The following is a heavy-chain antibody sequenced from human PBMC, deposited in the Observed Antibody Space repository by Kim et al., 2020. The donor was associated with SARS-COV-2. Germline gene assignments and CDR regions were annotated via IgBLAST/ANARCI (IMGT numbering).Heavy chain of an antibody. J-gene: IGHJ2*01. CDR2: T. CDR3: ARNHEDWYFDL. V-gene: IGHV3-13*01. Sequence: TYYPGSLKGRFTVSRENAKNSLYLQMNSLRAGDTAVYYCARNHEDWYFDLWGRGTLVTVSS.